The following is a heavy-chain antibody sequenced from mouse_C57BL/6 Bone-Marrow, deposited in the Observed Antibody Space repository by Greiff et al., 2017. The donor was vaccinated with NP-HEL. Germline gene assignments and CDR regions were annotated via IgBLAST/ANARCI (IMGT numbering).Heavy chain of an antibody. CDR2: LYPGSGST. CDR3: ARESDPITTVVAKGSIDY. Sequence: VQLQQPGAELVKPGASVQMSCKASGYIFTSYWITWVKQMPGQGLEWIGDLYPGSGSTNYNEKFKRKATLTVDTSSSTAYRQVSRQTSEESAVDYGARESDPITTVVAKGSIDYWGQGTSVTVSA. D-gene: IGHD1-1*01. V-gene: IGHV1-55*01. CDR1: GYIFTSYW. J-gene: IGHJ4*01.